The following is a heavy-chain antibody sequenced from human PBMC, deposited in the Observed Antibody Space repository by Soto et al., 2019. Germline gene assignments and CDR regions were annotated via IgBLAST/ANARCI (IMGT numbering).Heavy chain of an antibody. D-gene: IGHD1-20*01. CDR1: GDAISNYY. CDR3: ARGTRALITSCFAY. Sequence: NPSETLSLTCSVSGDAISNYYWSWLRQTPGKGLEWIGCVHDSGSTDYNPSFKGRVSMSLQTSKSQFSLNLRSVTAADTATYFCARGTRALITSCFAYWGQGLPVTVSS. J-gene: IGHJ4*02. V-gene: IGHV4-59*01. CDR2: VHDSGST.